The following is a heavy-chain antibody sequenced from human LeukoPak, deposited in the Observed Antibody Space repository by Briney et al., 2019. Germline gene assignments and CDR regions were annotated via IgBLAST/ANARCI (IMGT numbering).Heavy chain of an antibody. CDR2: ISGSGGST. Sequence: GGSLRLSCAASGFTFCIYAMSWVRQAPGKGLEWVSAISGSGGSTYYADSVKGRFTISRDNSKNTLYLQMNSLRAEDTAVYYCAKVSSGYWYYFDYWGQGTLVTVSS. J-gene: IGHJ4*02. CDR3: AKVSSGYWYYFDY. V-gene: IGHV3-23*01. D-gene: IGHD3-22*01. CDR1: GFTFCIYA.